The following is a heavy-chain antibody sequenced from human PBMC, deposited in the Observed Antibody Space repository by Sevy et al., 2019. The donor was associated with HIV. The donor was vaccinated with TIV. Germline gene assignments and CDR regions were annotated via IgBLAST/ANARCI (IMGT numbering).Heavy chain of an antibody. J-gene: IGHJ4*02. CDR1: GFTFSSYA. CDR2: ISYDGSNK. CDR3: AREIIDSRDGYKWGADY. V-gene: IGHV3-30*04. Sequence: GGSLRLSCAASGFTFSSYAMHWVRQAPGKGLEWVAVISYDGSNKYYADSVKGRFTISRDNSKNTLYLQMNSLRAEDTAVYYCAREIIDSRDGYKWGADYWGQGTLVTVSS. D-gene: IGHD5-12*01.